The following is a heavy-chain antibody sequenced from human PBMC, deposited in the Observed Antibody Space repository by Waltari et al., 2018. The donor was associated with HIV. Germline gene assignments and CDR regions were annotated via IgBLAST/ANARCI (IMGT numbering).Heavy chain of an antibody. CDR3: ARVQNYDFWSGYLDY. CDR2: IYHSGST. V-gene: IGHV4-38-2*01. J-gene: IGHJ4*02. CDR1: GYSISSGYY. Sequence: QVQLQESGPGLVKPSETLSLTCAVSGYSISSGYYWGWIRQPPGKGLEWIGSIYHSGSTYYNPSLKSRVTISVDTSKNQFSLKLSSVTAADTAVYYCARVQNYDFWSGYLDYWGQGTLVTVSS. D-gene: IGHD3-3*01.